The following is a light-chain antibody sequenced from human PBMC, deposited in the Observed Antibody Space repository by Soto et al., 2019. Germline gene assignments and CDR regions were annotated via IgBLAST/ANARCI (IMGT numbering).Light chain of an antibody. J-gene: IGLJ1*01. CDR1: SGYSNYK. V-gene: IGLV9-49*01. CDR2: VGTGGIVG. Sequence: QLVLTQPPSASASLGASVTLTCTLSSGYSNYKVDWYQQRPGKGPRFVMRVGTGGIVGSKGDGIPDRFSVLGSGLNRYLTIKNIQEEDESDYHCGADHGSGSNFARGVFGTGTKLTVL. CDR3: GADHGSGSNFARGV.